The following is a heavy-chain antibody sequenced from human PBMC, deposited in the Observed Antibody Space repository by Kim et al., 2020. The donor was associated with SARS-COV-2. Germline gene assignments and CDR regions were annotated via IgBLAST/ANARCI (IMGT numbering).Heavy chain of an antibody. D-gene: IGHD6-19*01. Sequence: SVKGRFTISRDDAKNCLYLQMISLRAEDTAVYYCARDGGMYSSGNGDDAIWGQGTMVTVSS. CDR3: ARDGGMYSSGNGDDAI. V-gene: IGHV3-11*04. J-gene: IGHJ6*02.